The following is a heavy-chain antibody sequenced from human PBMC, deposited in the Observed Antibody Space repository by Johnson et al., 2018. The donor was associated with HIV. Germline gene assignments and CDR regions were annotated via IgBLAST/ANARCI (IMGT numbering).Heavy chain of an antibody. V-gene: IGHV3-7*01. Sequence: EVQLVESGGGLVQPGGSLRLSCAAYGFTFSSYWMSWVRQAPGKGLEWVANIKQDGSEKYYVDSVKGRFTISRANAKNSLYLQMNSLRAEDTAVYYCARDSMVRGVNAFDIWGQGTMVTVSS. D-gene: IGHD3-10*01. CDR1: GFTFSSYW. CDR2: IKQDGSEK. J-gene: IGHJ3*02. CDR3: ARDSMVRGVNAFDI.